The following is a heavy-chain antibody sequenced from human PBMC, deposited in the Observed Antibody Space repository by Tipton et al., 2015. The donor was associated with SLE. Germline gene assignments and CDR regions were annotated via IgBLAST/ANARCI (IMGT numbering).Heavy chain of an antibody. CDR1: GGSISSYY. J-gene: IGHJ3*02. D-gene: IGHD2/OR15-2a*01. CDR3: ARHSSTTLYHYAFDI. Sequence: TLSLTCTVSGGSISSYYWSWIRQPPGKGLEWIGYIYYSGSTNYNPSLKSRVTTSVDTSKNQFSLKLSSVTAADTAVYYCARHSSTTLYHYAFDIWGQGTMVTVSS. CDR2: IYYSGST. V-gene: IGHV4-59*08.